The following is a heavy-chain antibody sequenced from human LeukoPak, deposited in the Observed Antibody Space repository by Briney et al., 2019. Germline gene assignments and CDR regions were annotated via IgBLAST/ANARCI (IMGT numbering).Heavy chain of an antibody. Sequence: ASVKVSCKASGYTFTSYGISWVRQAPGQGLEWMGWISAYNGNTNYAQKLQGRVTMTTDTSTSTAYMELRSLRSDDTAVYYCARDVFDSSWSSSFDYWGQGTLATVSS. CDR3: ARDVFDSSWSSSFDY. V-gene: IGHV1-18*01. D-gene: IGHD6-13*01. CDR2: ISAYNGNT. J-gene: IGHJ4*02. CDR1: GYTFTSYG.